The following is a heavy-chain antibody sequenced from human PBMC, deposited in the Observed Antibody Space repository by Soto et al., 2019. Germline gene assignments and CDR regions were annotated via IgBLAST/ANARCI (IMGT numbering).Heavy chain of an antibody. CDR1: GFPFSSNA. D-gene: IGHD2-15*01. Sequence: EVHLLESGGGLVQPGGSLRVSCAASGFPFSSNALSWVRLAPGKGLEWVSTISGSDGSTYYADPVKGRFTISRDSSKNTLYLQMNSLRAEDTAVYYCAKEAAGGLYFFDYLGQGTLVTVSS. CDR2: ISGSDGST. J-gene: IGHJ4*02. CDR3: AKEAAGGLYFFDY. V-gene: IGHV3-23*01.